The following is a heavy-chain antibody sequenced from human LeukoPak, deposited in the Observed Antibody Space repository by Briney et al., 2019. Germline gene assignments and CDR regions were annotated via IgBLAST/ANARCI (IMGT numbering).Heavy chain of an antibody. V-gene: IGHV4-39*01. J-gene: IGHJ4*02. Sequence: SGTLSLTCTVSGGSISISGYYWAWVRQPPGKGLEWIGSIYYSGTTYYNPSLKSRVTISVDTSRNQFSLQLRFVSAADTAVYYCVRWTAGTTEDSWGQGTLVTVSS. CDR1: GGSISISGYY. D-gene: IGHD1-1*01. CDR2: IYYSGTT. CDR3: VRWTAGTTEDS.